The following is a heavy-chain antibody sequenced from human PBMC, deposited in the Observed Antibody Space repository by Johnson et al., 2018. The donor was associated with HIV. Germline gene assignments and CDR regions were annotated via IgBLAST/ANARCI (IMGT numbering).Heavy chain of an antibody. Sequence: MQLVESGGGVVRPGGSLRLSCTASGFTFSSYAMNWVRQAPGKGLEWVSAISGSGGSTYYADSVKGRFTISRDNSKNTLHLQMNSLRAEDTAVYYCAKGQYSSSPGAFDIWGQGTMVTVSS. J-gene: IGHJ3*02. D-gene: IGHD6-6*01. V-gene: IGHV3-23*04. CDR2: ISGSGGST. CDR1: GFTFSSYA. CDR3: AKGQYSSSPGAFDI.